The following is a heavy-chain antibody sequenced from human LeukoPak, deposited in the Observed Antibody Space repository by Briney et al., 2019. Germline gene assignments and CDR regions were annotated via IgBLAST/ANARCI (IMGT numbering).Heavy chain of an antibody. V-gene: IGHV3-33*06. Sequence: GGSLRLSCAASGFTFSSYGMHWVRQAPGKGLEWVAVIWYDGSNKYYADSVKGRFNISRDNSKNTLYLQMNSQRAEDTAVYYCAKDLSGSYWGAFDIWGQGTMVTVSS. CDR1: GFTFSSYG. CDR2: IWYDGSNK. D-gene: IGHD1-26*01. J-gene: IGHJ3*02. CDR3: AKDLSGSYWGAFDI.